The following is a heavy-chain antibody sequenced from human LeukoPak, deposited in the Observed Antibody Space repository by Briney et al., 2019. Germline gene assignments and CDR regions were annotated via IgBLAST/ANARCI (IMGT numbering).Heavy chain of an antibody. CDR1: GGAISSGSYF. J-gene: IGHJ3*02. Sequence: SETLSLTCTVSGGAISSGSYFWSWIRQPAGKGLEWIGYIYYSGSTYYNPSLKSRVTISVDTSKNQFSLKLSSVTAADTAVYYCARALPEERFDIWGQGTMVTVSS. D-gene: IGHD1-26*01. CDR2: IYYSGST. V-gene: IGHV4-30-4*08. CDR3: ARALPEERFDI.